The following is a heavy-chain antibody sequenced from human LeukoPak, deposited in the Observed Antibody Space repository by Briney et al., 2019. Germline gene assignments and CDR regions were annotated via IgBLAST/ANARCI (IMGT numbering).Heavy chain of an antibody. CDR1: GFTFSNYA. V-gene: IGHV3-21*01. J-gene: IGHJ4*02. D-gene: IGHD1-14*01. CDR3: GRCILSSLIVNDC. Sequence: PGGSLRLSCGASGFTFSNYAMNRVRQGPGKGLEWVSGISGSGANIQYAESVKGRFTISRDNARNSLYLQMDSLRAEDTAVYYCGRCILSSLIVNDCWGQGTLVTVSS. CDR2: ISGSGANI.